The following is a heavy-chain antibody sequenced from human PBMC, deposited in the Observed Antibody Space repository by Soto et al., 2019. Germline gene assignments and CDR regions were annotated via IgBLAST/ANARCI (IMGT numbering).Heavy chain of an antibody. CDR3: AREGPLYCSSTSCRYNWFDP. CDR1: GHTFTSYD. V-gene: IGHV1-8*01. Sequence: GASVKVSCKASGHTFTSYDINWVRQATGQGLEWMGWMNPNSGNTGYAQKFQGRVTMTRDTSASTAYMELSSLRSEDTAVYYCAREGPLYCSSTSCRYNWFDPWGQGTLVTVSS. J-gene: IGHJ5*02. CDR2: MNPNSGNT. D-gene: IGHD2-2*01.